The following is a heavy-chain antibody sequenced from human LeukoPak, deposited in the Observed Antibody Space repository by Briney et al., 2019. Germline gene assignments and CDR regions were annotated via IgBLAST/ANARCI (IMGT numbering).Heavy chain of an antibody. CDR1: GFTFSDYY. CDR3: ARASYGIGVFDY. V-gene: IGHV3-11*04. Sequence: GGSLRLSCAASGFTFSDYYMRWLRQAPGKGVEGVSYISSSGSTIYYADSVKGRFTIYKERAKNSLYLQMNSLRAEDTAVYYCARASYGIGVFDYWGQGTLVTVSS. CDR2: ISSSGSTI. D-gene: IGHD5-18*01. J-gene: IGHJ4*02.